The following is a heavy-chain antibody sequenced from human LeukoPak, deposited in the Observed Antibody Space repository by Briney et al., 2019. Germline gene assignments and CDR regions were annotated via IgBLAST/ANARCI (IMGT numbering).Heavy chain of an antibody. V-gene: IGHV3-21*01. CDR3: AREIAVAGGS. J-gene: IGHJ4*02. CDR2: ISSSSSYI. Sequence: GGSLRLSCAASGFTFSSYGMNWVRQAPGKGLEWVSSISSSSSYIYYADSVKGRFTISRDNAKNSLYLQMNSLRAEDTAVYYCAREIAVAGGSWGQGTLVTVSS. D-gene: IGHD6-19*01. CDR1: GFTFSSYG.